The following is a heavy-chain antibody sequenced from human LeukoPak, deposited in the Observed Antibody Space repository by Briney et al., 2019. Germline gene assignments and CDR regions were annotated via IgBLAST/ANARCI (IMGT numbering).Heavy chain of an antibody. D-gene: IGHD6-19*01. CDR1: GFTFSSYW. J-gene: IGHJ6*03. CDR3: ARVSGWYHFVDYYYMDV. CDR2: IKQDGSEK. V-gene: IGHV3-7*03. Sequence: SGGSLRLSCAASGFTFSSYWMSWVRQAPGKGLEWVANIKQDGSEKYYVDSVKGRFTISRDNAKNSLYLQMNSLRAEDTAVYYCARVSGWYHFVDYYYMDVWGKGTTVTISS.